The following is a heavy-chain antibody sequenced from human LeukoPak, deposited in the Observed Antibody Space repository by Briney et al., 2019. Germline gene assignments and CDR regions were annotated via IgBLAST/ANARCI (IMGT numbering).Heavy chain of an antibody. J-gene: IGHJ4*02. D-gene: IGHD3-9*01. V-gene: IGHV3-23*01. CDR2: ISGSGGST. CDR1: GFTFSSYA. CDR3: ANLNYDILTGYYRDFDY. Sequence: GGSLRLSCAASGFTFSSYAMSWVRQAPGKGLEWVSAISGSGGSTYYADSVKGRFTISRDNSKNTLYLQMNSLRAEDTAVYYCANLNYDILTGYYRDFDYWGQGTLVTVSS.